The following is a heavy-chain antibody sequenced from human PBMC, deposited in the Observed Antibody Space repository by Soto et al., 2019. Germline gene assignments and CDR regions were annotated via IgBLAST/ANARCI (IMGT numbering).Heavy chain of an antibody. CDR3: ASKFGELLADAFDI. V-gene: IGHV4-4*02. CDR2: IYHSGSI. J-gene: IGHJ3*02. CDR1: NPSIPSRKR. Sequence: SATLSLTCTVTNPSIPSRKRWTRVRQTPGKGLEWIGEIYHSGSINHNPSLKSRVTMSVDKSKNQFSLKMTSVTAADTGVYYCASKFGELLADAFDIWGQGTVVT. D-gene: IGHD3-10*01.